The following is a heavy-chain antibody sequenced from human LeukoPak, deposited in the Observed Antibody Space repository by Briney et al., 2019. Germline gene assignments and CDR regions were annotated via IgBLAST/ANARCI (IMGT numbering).Heavy chain of an antibody. D-gene: IGHD3-22*01. CDR1: GFTFSSYG. J-gene: IGHJ4*02. V-gene: IGHV3-33*06. CDR3: AKDPFYDSSGYYHGYFDY. CDR2: IWYDGSNK. Sequence: GRSLRLSCAASGFTFSSYGMHWVRQAPGKGLEWVAVIWYDGSNKYYADSVKGRFTISRDNSKNTLYLQMNSLRAEDTAVYYCAKDPFYDSSGYYHGYFDYWGQGTLVTVSS.